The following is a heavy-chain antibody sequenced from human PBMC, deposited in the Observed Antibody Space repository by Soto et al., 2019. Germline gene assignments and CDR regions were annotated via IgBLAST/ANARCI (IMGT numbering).Heavy chain of an antibody. D-gene: IGHD6-13*01. CDR1: GFSLSNARMG. CDR3: ARSIAAARYYFDY. J-gene: IGHJ4*02. CDR2: IFSNDEK. Sequence: SVPTLVNTTGTLTLTCTVSGFSLSNARMGVSWIRQPPGKALEWLAHIFSNDEKSYSTSLKSRLTISKDTSKSQVVLTMTNMDPVDTATYYCARSIAAARYYFDYWGQGTLVTVSS. V-gene: IGHV2-26*01.